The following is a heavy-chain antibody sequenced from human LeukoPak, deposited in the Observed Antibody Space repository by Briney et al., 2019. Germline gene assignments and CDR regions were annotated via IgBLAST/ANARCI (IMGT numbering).Heavy chain of an antibody. CDR1: GFTLSNYA. J-gene: IGHJ6*02. Sequence: PGGSLRLSCAASGFTLSNYAMTWVRQAPGKGLDWISAIGDSGGGTYYADSVKGRFTISRDNSQNTLYLQMSSLRAEDTAVYYCAKGLYYYAMDVWGQGTAVTVSS. CDR2: IGDSGGGT. V-gene: IGHV3-23*01. CDR3: AKGLYYYAMDV.